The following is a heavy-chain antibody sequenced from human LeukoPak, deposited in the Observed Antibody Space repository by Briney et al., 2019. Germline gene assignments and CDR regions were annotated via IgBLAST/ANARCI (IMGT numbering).Heavy chain of an antibody. D-gene: IGHD3-22*01. CDR1: GXSIRSYY. Sequence: SETLSLTCTVSGXSIRSYYWSWIRQPPGKGLEWIGYIYYSGSTNYNPSLKSRVTISVDTSKNQFSLKLSSVTAADTAVYYCARGGGSTDYYDSSGYFWGQGTLVTVSS. CDR3: ARGGGSTDYYDSSGYF. V-gene: IGHV4-59*01. J-gene: IGHJ4*02. CDR2: IYYSGST.